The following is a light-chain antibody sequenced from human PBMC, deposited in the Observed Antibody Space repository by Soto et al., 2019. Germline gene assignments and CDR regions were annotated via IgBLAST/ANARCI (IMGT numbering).Light chain of an antibody. V-gene: IGKV3D-15*01. CDR2: GAS. Sequence: EVVMTQSPVTLSVSPGERATLSCRASQSVSSNLAWYQQKHGQAPRLLIYGASTRATGIPARFSGSGSGTEFTLTISSPQSEDFVVYYCQQYNNWPLTFGGGTKVEIK. CDR1: QSVSSN. J-gene: IGKJ4*02. CDR3: QQYNNWPLT.